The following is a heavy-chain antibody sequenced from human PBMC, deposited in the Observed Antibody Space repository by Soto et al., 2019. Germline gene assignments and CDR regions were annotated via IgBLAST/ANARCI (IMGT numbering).Heavy chain of an antibody. V-gene: IGHV1-8*01. CDR3: ARGIKYGAYSRWFDP. Sequence: ASVKVSFKASGYTFTSYDINWVRQATGQGLEYLGWMNPNSGNTAYVQKFQGRVTMTWDTSITTAYMELSSLRSEDTAVYFCARGIKYGAYSRWFDPWGQGTLVTVSS. J-gene: IGHJ5*02. D-gene: IGHD4-17*01. CDR2: MNPNSGNT. CDR1: GYTFTSYD.